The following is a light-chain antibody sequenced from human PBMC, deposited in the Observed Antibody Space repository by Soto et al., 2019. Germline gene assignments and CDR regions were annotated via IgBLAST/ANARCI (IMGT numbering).Light chain of an antibody. CDR2: EVS. CDR1: SSDIGTYNY. CDR3: SSYTSSSSQYV. J-gene: IGLJ1*01. Sequence: QSALTQPASVSGSPGQSITISCTGTSSDIGTYNYVSWYQQHPGKAPKLIIYEVSNRPSGVTNRVSGSKSGNTASLTISGLQAEDEADYYCSSYTSSSSQYVFGNGTKLTVL. V-gene: IGLV2-14*01.